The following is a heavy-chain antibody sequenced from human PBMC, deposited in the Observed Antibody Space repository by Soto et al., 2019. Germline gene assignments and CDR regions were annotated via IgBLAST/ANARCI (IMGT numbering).Heavy chain of an antibody. CDR1: GFTFRSHG. D-gene: IGHD2-21*01. CDR2: IKQDRSGM. J-gene: IGHJ6*04. V-gene: IGHV3-7*01. Sequence: GGSIRLSCAASGFTFRSHGMHWVRQTQGKGLEWVATIKQDRSGMYYVDSVKGRFTISRDNSKNSLYLQINSLRVEDTAVYHCARYCGGVDCLPYYYYFYVDVWGKGTTLTVSS. CDR3: ARYCGGVDCLPYYYYFYVDV.